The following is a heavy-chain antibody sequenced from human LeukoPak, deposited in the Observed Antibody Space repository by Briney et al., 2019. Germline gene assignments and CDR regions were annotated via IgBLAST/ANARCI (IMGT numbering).Heavy chain of an antibody. D-gene: IGHD3-10*01. CDR1: GGSISSGSYY. CDR3: ARGGYYGSGNDFRFDP. V-gene: IGHV4-61*10. J-gene: IGHJ5*02. CDR2: IYYSGST. Sequence: SETLSLTCTVSGGSISSGSYYWSWIRQPAGKGLEWIRYIYYSGSTNYKPSLKSRVTISVDTSKNQFSLKLSSVAAADTAVYYCARGGYYGSGNDFRFDPWGQGTLVTVSS.